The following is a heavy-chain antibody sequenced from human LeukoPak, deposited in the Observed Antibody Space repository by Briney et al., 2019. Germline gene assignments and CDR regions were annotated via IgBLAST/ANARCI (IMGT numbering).Heavy chain of an antibody. J-gene: IGHJ4*02. Sequence: PGGSLGLSCAASGFTFRNYAMTWVRQTPGKGLELVSVISGSGTTTYYADSVKGRFTISRDNSNNTLYLQMNSLRAEDTALYYCAGRGSTSGSSPLDYWGQGNLVTVSS. CDR2: ISGSGTTT. V-gene: IGHV3-23*01. CDR3: AGRGSTSGSSPLDY. CDR1: GFTFRNYA. D-gene: IGHD2-2*01.